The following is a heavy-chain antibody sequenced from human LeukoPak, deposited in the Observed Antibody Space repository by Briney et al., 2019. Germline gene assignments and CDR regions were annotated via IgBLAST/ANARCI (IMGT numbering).Heavy chain of an antibody. CDR3: VKDTPDSSGYYYFDY. CDR1: GFTFSSYA. D-gene: IGHD3-22*01. J-gene: IGHJ4*02. V-gene: IGHV3-23*01. CDR2: MSTSGGST. Sequence: PGGSLRLSCAASGFTFSSYAMSWVRQAPGKGLEWVSGMSTSGGSTYYADSVKGRFTISRDDSKNTLYLQMSSPRAEDTAVYYCVKDTPDSSGYYYFDYWGQGTLVTVSS.